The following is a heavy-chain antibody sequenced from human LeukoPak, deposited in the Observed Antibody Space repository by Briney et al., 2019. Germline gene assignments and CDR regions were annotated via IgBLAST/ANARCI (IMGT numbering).Heavy chain of an antibody. CDR1: GGSISSYY. D-gene: IGHD1-14*01. CDR3: ARDRAPDRGRLFDS. CDR2: IYYSGST. J-gene: IGHJ4*02. Sequence: SETLSLTCTVSGGSISSYYWSWIRQPPGKGLEWIGYIYYSGSTNYNPSLKGRVTISVDTSKNQFSLKLSSVTAADTAVYYCARDRAPDRGRLFDSWGQGTLVTVSS. V-gene: IGHV4-59*12.